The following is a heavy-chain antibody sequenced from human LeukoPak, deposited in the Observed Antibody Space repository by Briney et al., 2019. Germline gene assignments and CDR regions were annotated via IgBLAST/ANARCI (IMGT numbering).Heavy chain of an antibody. J-gene: IGHJ4*02. D-gene: IGHD6-13*01. V-gene: IGHV1-18*01. CDR3: ARDTEMYSSSWYEAGY. CDR2: ISAYNGNT. CDR1: GYTFTSYG. Sequence: ASVKVSCKASGYTFTSYGICWVRQAPGQGLEWMGWISAYNGNTNYAQKLQGRVTMTTDTSTSTAYMELRSLRSDDTAVYYCARDTEMYSSSWYEAGYWGQGTLVTVSS.